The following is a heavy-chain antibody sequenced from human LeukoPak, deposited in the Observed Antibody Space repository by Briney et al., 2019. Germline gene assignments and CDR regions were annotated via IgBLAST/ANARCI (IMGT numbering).Heavy chain of an antibody. V-gene: IGHV3-7*01. D-gene: IGHD6-19*01. CDR1: GFTFSSYW. CDR2: IKQDGSDK. Sequence: GGSLRLSCAASGFTFSSYWMSWVRQAPGKGLEWVANIKQDGSDKYYVDSVKGRFNISRDNDKNSLYLQMNSLRAENTVVYYCARVGGWPLDAFDIWGQGTMVTVSS. J-gene: IGHJ3*02. CDR3: ARVGGWPLDAFDI.